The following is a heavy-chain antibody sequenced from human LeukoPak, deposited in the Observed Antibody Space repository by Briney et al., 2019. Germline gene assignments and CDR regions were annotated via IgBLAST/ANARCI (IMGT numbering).Heavy chain of an antibody. V-gene: IGHV3-74*01. CDR1: GFTFDDYA. J-gene: IGHJ4*02. CDR2: INSDGSST. D-gene: IGHD3-10*01. CDR3: ASGMGSGSYYDYFDY. Sequence: GGSLRLSCAASGFTFDDYAMHWVRQAPGKGLVWVSRINSDGSSTSYADSVKGRFTISRDNAKNTLYLQMNSLRAEDTAVYYCASGMGSGSYYDYFDYWGQGTLVTVSS.